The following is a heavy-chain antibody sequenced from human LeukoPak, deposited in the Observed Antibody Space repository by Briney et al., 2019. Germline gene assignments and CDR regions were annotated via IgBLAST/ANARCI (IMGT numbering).Heavy chain of an antibody. J-gene: IGHJ5*02. CDR2: IYPGDSEA. D-gene: IGHD6-13*01. CDR3: ARLSSSWLAVDT. V-gene: IGHV5-51*01. Sequence: PGASLMISSKSSGYSFSSYWICWVRPTRQKREEWMGIIYPGDSEARYSPSFEGQVTSSVDKSISTAYLQWSSLKASETAMYYCARLSSSWLAVDTWGEGTLVTVSS. CDR1: GYSFSSYW.